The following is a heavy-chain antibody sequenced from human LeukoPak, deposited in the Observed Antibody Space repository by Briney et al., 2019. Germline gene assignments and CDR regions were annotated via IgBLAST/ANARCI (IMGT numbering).Heavy chain of an antibody. CDR2: ISSNGGST. Sequence: GGSLRLSCAASGFTFSSYAMHWVRQAPGKELEYVSAISSNGGSTYYANSVKGRFTISRDNSKNTLYLQMGSLRAEDMAVYYCAREAGSYYYYGMDVWGQGTTVTVSS. CDR3: AREAGSYYYYGMDV. J-gene: IGHJ6*02. D-gene: IGHD1-26*01. V-gene: IGHV3-64*01. CDR1: GFTFSSYA.